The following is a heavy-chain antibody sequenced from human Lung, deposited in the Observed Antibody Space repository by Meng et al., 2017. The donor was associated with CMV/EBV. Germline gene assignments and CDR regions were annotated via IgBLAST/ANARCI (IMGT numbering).Heavy chain of an antibody. CDR2: IYYSGAT. CDR3: ARDRAAVGYYYYAIDA. V-gene: IGHV4-59*01. Sequence: SETLSLTCSVFGHPITTYYWSWVRQAPGKGLEWIGYIYYSGATNYNPSLKSRLTISMDTSKNQFSLELRSVTAADTAIYYCARDRAAVGYYYYAIDAWGQGXTVTVSS. D-gene: IGHD2-15*01. J-gene: IGHJ6*02. CDR1: GHPITTYY.